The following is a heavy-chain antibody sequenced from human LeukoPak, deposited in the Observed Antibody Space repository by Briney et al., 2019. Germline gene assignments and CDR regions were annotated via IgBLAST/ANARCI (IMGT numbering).Heavy chain of an antibody. CDR2: IYPGDSDT. CDR1: GYSFTTYW. Sequence: PGEPLKISCKASGYSFTTYWIGWVRQMPGKGLEWMGSIYPGDSDTTYDPSFQGQVTISADKSISTAYLQWSSLKASDTAMYYCARHIVVVTDRAFDIWGQGTMVTVSS. D-gene: IGHD2-21*02. J-gene: IGHJ3*02. V-gene: IGHV5-51*01. CDR3: ARHIVVVTDRAFDI.